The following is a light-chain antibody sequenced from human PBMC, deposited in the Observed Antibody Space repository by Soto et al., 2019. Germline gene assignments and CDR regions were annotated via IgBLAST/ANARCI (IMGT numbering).Light chain of an antibody. V-gene: IGKV1-27*01. Sequence: IQMTQSPSSLSASVGDSVSITCRASQGIRNYLAWYQQRPGKAPKLLIYATSTLQTGLPSRFSGSGSGTEFTLTISSLQPEDVATYYCQNYNSGSITFGQGTRLEIK. J-gene: IGKJ5*01. CDR3: QNYNSGSIT. CDR2: ATS. CDR1: QGIRNY.